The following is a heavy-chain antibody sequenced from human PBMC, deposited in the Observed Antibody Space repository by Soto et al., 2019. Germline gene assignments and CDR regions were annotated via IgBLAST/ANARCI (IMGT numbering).Heavy chain of an antibody. CDR2: ISGSGGST. CDR1: GFTFSSYA. V-gene: IGHV3-23*01. Sequence: EVQVLETGGGLVQPGGSLRLSCAASGFTFSSYAMSWVRQAPGKGLEWVSGISGSGGSTYYADSVKGRFSVSRDNSKKTLFLQMNTLSVEDTALYYCAKGARNSAWFHLFDSWGQGTLVTVSS. CDR3: AKGARNSAWFHLFDS. J-gene: IGHJ4*02. D-gene: IGHD6-19*01.